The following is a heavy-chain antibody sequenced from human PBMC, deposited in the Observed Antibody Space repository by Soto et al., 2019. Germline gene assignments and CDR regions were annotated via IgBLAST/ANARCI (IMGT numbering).Heavy chain of an antibody. CDR3: ARGGTAGVDY. D-gene: IGHD1-26*01. V-gene: IGHV1-8*01. J-gene: IGHJ4*02. CDR2: MQPSSGRT. Sequence: QVQLVQAGAEVREPGASVKVSCKASGYSFTSLDINWVRQTTGQGLEWMGWMQPSSGRTGYAQKFQGRVTMTRDTSINTAYIELSSLTSDDTAFYYCARGGTAGVDYWGQGTLVTVSS. CDR1: GYSFTSLD.